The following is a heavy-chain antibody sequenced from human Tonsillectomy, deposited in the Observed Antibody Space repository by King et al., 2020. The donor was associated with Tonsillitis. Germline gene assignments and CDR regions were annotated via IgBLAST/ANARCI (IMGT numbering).Heavy chain of an antibody. CDR1: GFTFSSYG. Sequence: VQLVESGGGVVQPGRSLRLSCAASGFTFSSYGMHWVRQAPGKGLEWVAVISYDGSNKYYADSVKGRFTISRDNSKNTLYLQMNSLRAEDTAVYYCARGGWFDPWGQGTLVTVSS. V-gene: IGHV3-30*03. CDR2: ISYDGSNK. J-gene: IGHJ5*02. CDR3: ARGGWFDP.